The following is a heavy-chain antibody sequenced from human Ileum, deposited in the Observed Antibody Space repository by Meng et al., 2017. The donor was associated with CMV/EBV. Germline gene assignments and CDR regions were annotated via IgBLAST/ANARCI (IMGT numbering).Heavy chain of an antibody. CDR1: GGSIRNYY. J-gene: IGHJ4*02. D-gene: IGHD3-22*01. V-gene: IGHV4-4*07. CDR3: ARLNYYDSREFDY. CDR2: IYTGGSP. Sequence: QLQESGHGLVKPSETLSLTCTVSGGSIRNYYWSWIRQPAGKGLEWIGRIYTGGSPNYNPSLYSRVTMSLDTSKNQFSLKLNSVTAADTAVYYCARLNYYDSREFDYWGQGTLVTVPS.